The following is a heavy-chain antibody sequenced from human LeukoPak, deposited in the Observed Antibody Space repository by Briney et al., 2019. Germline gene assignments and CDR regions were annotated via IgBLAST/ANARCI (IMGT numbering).Heavy chain of an antibody. CDR3: ARDRVVLRYFDWFDP. V-gene: IGHV3-30-3*01. CDR1: GFTFSSYA. D-gene: IGHD3-9*01. Sequence: PGRSLRLSCAASGFTFSSYAMHWVRQAPGKGLDWVAVISYDGSNKYYADSVKGRFTISRDNSKNTLYLQMNSLRAEDTAVYYCARDRVVLRYFDWFDPWGQGTLVTVSS. CDR2: ISYDGSNK. J-gene: IGHJ5*02.